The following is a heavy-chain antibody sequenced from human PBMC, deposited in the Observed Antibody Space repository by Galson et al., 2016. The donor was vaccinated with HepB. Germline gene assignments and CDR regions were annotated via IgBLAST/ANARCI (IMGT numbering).Heavy chain of an antibody. J-gene: IGHJ4*02. CDR1: GYSFSSYW. CDR2: IYPGDSTT. Sequence: QSGAEVKKPGESLRISCKGSGYSFSSYWIGWVRQMPGQGLEWMGIIYPGDSTTRYSPSFQGQVTISADKSINTAYLQWNTLKASDTAMYYFARQPEGSDWYYLYCGQGTLVTVSS. V-gene: IGHV5-51*01. D-gene: IGHD6-19*01. CDR3: ARQPEGSDWYYLY.